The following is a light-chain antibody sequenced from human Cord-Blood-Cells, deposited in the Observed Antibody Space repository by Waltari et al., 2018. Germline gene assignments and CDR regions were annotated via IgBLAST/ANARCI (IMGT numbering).Light chain of an antibody. J-gene: IGKJ1*01. V-gene: IGKV1-39*01. CDR3: QQSYSTRWT. CDR2: AAS. Sequence: VTITCRASQSISSYLNWYQQKPGKAPKLLIYAASSLQSGVPSRFSGSGSGTDFTLTISSLQPEDFATYYCQQSYSTRWTFGQGTKVEIK. CDR1: QSISSY.